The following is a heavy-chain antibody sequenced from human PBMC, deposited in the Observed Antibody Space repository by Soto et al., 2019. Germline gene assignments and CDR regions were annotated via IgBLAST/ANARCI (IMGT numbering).Heavy chain of an antibody. CDR3: AKEDIAVAGTWGMDV. J-gene: IGHJ6*02. CDR1: GFTFSSYG. V-gene: IGHV3-30*18. CDR2: ISYDGSNK. D-gene: IGHD6-19*01. Sequence: LRLSCAASGFTFSSYGMHWVRQAPGKGLEWVAVISYDGSNKYYADSVKGRFTISRDNSKNTLYLQMNSLRAEDTAVYYCAKEDIAVAGTWGMDVWGQGTTVTVSS.